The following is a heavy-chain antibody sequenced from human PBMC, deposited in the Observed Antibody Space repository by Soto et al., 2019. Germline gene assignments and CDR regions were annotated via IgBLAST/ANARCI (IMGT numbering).Heavy chain of an antibody. V-gene: IGHV3-30*18. CDR2: ISYDGSNK. CDR1: GFTFSSYG. J-gene: IGHJ4*02. Sequence: GGSLILSCAASGFTFSSYGMHWVRQAPGKGLEWVAVISYDGSNKYYADSVKGRFTISRDNSKNTLYLQMNSLRAEDTAVYYCAKDLLVVGATPAYYWGQGTLVT. D-gene: IGHD1-26*01. CDR3: AKDLLVVGATPAYY.